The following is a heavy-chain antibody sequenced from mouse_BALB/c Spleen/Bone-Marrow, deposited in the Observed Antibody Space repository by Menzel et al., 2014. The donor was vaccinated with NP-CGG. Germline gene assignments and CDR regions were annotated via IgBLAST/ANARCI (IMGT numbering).Heavy chain of an antibody. CDR1: GYTFTSYT. CDR3: ARSYYDYGRAWFAY. CDR2: INPSSGYT. V-gene: IGHV1-4*01. D-gene: IGHD2-4*01. Sequence: QVQLQQSGAELARPGASVKMSCKASGYTFTSYTMHWVKQTPGQGLGWIGYINPSSGYTNYNQKFKDKATLTADKSSSAAYMQLSSLTSEDSVVYYCARSYYDYGRAWFAYWGQGTLFTVSA. J-gene: IGHJ3*01.